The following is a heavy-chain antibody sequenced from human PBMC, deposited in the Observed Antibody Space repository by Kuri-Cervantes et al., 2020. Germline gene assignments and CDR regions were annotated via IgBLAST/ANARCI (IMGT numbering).Heavy chain of an antibody. CDR2: NWNDGSDK. V-gene: IGHV3-33*01. CDR1: GFTFRNYG. J-gene: IGHJ6*03. D-gene: IGHD3-3*01. Sequence: GESLKISCAASGFTFRNYGMHWVRQAPGKGLEWVAVNWNDGSDKYSAESVKGRFTVSRDTFKNTLYLQMNSLRAEDTAVYYCARRGRVGVVDKGAFYYYYMDVWGKGTTVTVSS. CDR3: ARRGRVGVVDKGAFYYYYMDV.